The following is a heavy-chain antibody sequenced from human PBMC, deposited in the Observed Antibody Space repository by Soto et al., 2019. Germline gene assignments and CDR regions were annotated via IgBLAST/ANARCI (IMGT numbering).Heavy chain of an antibody. CDR1: GFTFTSSA. V-gene: IGHV1-58*02. D-gene: IGHD2-15*01. J-gene: IGHJ4*02. Sequence: SVKVSCKASGFTFTSSAMQWVRQARGQRLEWIGWIVVGSGSTNYAQKFQERVTITRDMSTSTAYMELSSLRSEDTAVYYCAASLEDIVVVVAASPPNYWGQGTLVTVSS. CDR3: AASLEDIVVVVAASPPNY. CDR2: IVVGSGST.